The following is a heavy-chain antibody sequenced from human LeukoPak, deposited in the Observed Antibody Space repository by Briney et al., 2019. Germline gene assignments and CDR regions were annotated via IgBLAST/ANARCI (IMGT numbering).Heavy chain of an antibody. CDR2: IIPIFDTA. J-gene: IGHJ6*02. Sequence: ASVTVSCKASGGTFSSYSISWVRQAPGQGLEWMGGIIPIFDTADYAQKFQGRVTITADESTSTAYMELSSLRSEDTAVFYCARISLGAIWGYYYGMDVWGQGTTVTVSS. CDR1: GGTFSSYS. V-gene: IGHV1-69*13. CDR3: ARISLGAIWGYYYGMDV. D-gene: IGHD1-26*01.